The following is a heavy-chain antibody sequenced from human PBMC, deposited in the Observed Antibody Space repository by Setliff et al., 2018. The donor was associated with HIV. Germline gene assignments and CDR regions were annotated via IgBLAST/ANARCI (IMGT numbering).Heavy chain of an antibody. D-gene: IGHD3-3*01. CDR1: GYTFSNYY. Sequence: ASVKVSCKVSGYTFSNYYIHWVRQAPGQGLEWMGIINPSAVTSYGQKFQGRLTVTRDTSTSTVYMDLSSLRSEDTAVYYCVRGGGSSAYPPFEYWGQGTLVTVSS. V-gene: IGHV1-46*01. J-gene: IGHJ4*02. CDR3: VRGGGSSAYPPFEY. CDR2: INPSAVT.